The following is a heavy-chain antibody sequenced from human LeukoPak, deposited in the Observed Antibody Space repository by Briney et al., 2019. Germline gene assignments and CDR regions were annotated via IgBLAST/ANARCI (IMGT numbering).Heavy chain of an antibody. J-gene: IGHJ4*02. CDR3: ARQYYDFWSGYYEPFDY. CDR1: GYSFTSYW. CDR2: IYPGDSDT. V-gene: IGHV5-51*01. D-gene: IGHD3-3*01. Sequence: GESLKISCKGSGYSFTSYWIGWVRQMPGKGLEWMGIIYPGDSDTRYSPYFQGQVTISADKSISTAYLQWSSLKASDTAMYYCARQYYDFWSGYYEPFDYWGQGTLVTVSS.